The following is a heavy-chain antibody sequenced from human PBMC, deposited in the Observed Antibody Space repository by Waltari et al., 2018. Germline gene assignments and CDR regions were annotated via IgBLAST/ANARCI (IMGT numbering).Heavy chain of an antibody. CDR2: INHSGST. CDR1: GGSFSGYY. D-gene: IGHD6-6*01. J-gene: IGHJ4*02. CDR3: ARGYSSTSNDY. V-gene: IGHV4-34*01. Sequence: QVQLQQWGAGLLKPSETPSLTCAVYGGSFSGYYWSWIRQPPGKGLEWIGEINHSGSTNYNPSLKSRVTISVDTSKNQISLKLSSVTAADTAVYYCARGYSSTSNDYWGQGTLVTVSS.